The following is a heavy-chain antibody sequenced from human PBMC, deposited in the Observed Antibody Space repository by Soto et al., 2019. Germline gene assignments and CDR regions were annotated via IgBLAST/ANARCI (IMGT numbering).Heavy chain of an antibody. Sequence: EVQLVESGGGLVQPGGSLRLSCTASGFTVSDSWMTWVSQAPGKGLEWVARIKPDESEKKYADSVKGRFSISRDNAKNSMYLQMDSLRGEDTAVYYCVRGGSNYASWGQGTLVTVSS. CDR1: GFTVSDSW. J-gene: IGHJ5*02. V-gene: IGHV3-7*01. D-gene: IGHD4-4*01. CDR3: VRGGSNYAS. CDR2: IKPDESEK.